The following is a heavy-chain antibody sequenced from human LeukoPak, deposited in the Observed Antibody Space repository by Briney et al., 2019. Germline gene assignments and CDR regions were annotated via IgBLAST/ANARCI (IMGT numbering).Heavy chain of an antibody. CDR3: ARSISTSPPGMDV. J-gene: IGHJ6*02. CDR1: GYTFTCYY. Sequence: ASVKVSCKASGYTFTCYYMHWVRQAPGQGLEWMGWINPNSGGTNYAQKFQGRVTMTRDTSISTAYMELSRLRSDDTAVYYCARSISTSPPGMDVWGQGTTVTVSS. V-gene: IGHV1-2*02. D-gene: IGHD2-2*01. CDR2: INPNSGGT.